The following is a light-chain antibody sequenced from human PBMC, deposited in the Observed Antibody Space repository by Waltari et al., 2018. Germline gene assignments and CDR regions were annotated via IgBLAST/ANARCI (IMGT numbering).Light chain of an antibody. J-gene: IGLJ3*02. V-gene: IGLV4-69*01. Sequence: QLDLTQPPSASASLGAPVKLTCTLSSAHITNVVAWHQPQPQTGPRYLMKVNSDGSHSRGDEIPDRFSGSSSGAERYLTISSLQSEDEADYYCQTGGHGTWVFGGGTKLTVL. CDR2: VNSDGSH. CDR3: QTGGHGTWV. CDR1: SAHITNV.